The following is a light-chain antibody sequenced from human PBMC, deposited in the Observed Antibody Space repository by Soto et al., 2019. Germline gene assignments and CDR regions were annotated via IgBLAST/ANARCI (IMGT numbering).Light chain of an antibody. CDR3: HQYGSTPPYT. CDR2: GSS. J-gene: IGKJ2*01. Sequence: EVVLTQSPGTLSLSPGERATLSCRASQSIINNYLAWYQQRPGQAPRLLIYGSSDRATGIPGRFSGNGSGTDFTLTISRLEPEDFAVYYCHQYGSTPPYTFGQGTKVEI. CDR1: QSIINNY. V-gene: IGKV3-20*01.